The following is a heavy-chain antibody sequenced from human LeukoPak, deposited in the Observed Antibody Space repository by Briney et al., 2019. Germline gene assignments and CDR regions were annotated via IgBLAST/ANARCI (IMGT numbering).Heavy chain of an antibody. J-gene: IGHJ5*02. CDR2: LYYTGSA. V-gene: IGHV4-39*01. Sequence: SETLFLTCTVSGGSIISAAYYWAWIRQSPGKGLEWIGGLYYTGSAYYNPSLKSRVSIFVDTSKKQFSLKLTSVTAGDTAVYYCARQGGSPDWFDPWGQGTLVTVSS. CDR1: GGSIISAAYY. CDR3: ARQGGSPDWFDP. D-gene: IGHD1-26*01.